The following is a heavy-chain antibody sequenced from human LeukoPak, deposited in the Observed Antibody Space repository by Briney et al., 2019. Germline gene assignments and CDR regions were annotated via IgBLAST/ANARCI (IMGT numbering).Heavy chain of an antibody. V-gene: IGHV3-74*01. J-gene: IGHJ4*02. CDR1: GFTFRSYW. D-gene: IGHD4-17*01. Sequence: GGSLRLSCAASGFTFRSYWMHWVRQAPGKGLVGVSRINSDGSSTNYADSVKGRFTISRDNAKNTLYLHMNSLRAEDTAVYYCAREMSMVTSLAYWGQGTLVTVSS. CDR3: AREMSMVTSLAY. CDR2: INSDGSST.